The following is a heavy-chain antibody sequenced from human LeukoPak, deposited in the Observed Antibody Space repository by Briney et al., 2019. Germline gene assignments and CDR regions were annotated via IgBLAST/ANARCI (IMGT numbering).Heavy chain of an antibody. CDR2: IYYSGST. J-gene: IGHJ4*02. CDR3: ARESSYYYDSSGYSFFDY. Sequence: PSETLSLTCAVSGGSISSSNWWSWIRQPPGKGLEWIGSIYYSGSTYYNPSLKSRVTISVDTSKNQFSLKLSSVTAADTAVYYCARESSYYYDSSGYSFFDYWGQGTLVTVSS. V-gene: IGHV4-4*02. CDR1: GGSISSSNW. D-gene: IGHD3-22*01.